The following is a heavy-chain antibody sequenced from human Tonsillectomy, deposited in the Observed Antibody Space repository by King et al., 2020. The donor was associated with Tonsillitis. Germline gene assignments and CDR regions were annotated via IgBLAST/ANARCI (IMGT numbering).Heavy chain of an antibody. CDR1: GFTFGDYA. Sequence: EVQLVESGGGVVRPGGSLRLSCAASGFTFGDYAMTWVRQAPGKGLEWVSGINWNSGTTDYADSVRGRFTISRDNAQNSLYLQMDSLRAEDTALYYCARDLGDYNILTGNAYYFYGMDVWGQGTTVIVSS. D-gene: IGHD3-9*01. CDR3: ARDLGDYNILTGNAYYFYGMDV. CDR2: INWNSGTT. J-gene: IGHJ6*02. V-gene: IGHV3-20*04.